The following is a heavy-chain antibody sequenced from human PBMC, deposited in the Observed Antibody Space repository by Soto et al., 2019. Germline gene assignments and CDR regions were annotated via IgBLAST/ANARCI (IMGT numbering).Heavy chain of an antibody. Sequence: EXSVKFSCKASGYTFSYYYIHWVRQAPGQGLEWMGWINPNSGGTKYAPKFQGGVTMTRDTSITTAYMELSRLRSGDTAVYYCAREPATAKPEGVDFWGQGTLVTVSS. CDR2: INPNSGGT. CDR3: AREPATAKPEGVDF. V-gene: IGHV1-2*02. CDR1: GYTFSYYY. J-gene: IGHJ4*02. D-gene: IGHD1-1*01.